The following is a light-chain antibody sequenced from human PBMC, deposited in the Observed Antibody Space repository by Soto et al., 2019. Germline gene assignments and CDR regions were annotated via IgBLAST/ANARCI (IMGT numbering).Light chain of an antibody. CDR2: DVS. V-gene: IGLV2-11*01. CDR1: SSDVGGYNY. CDR3: CSYAGSYTVV. J-gene: IGLJ2*01. Sequence: QSVLTQPRSVSGSPGQSVTISCTGTSSDVGGYNYVSWYQQHPGKAPKLMIYDVSKRPSGVPDRFSGSKSGNTASLTISGIQAEDEADYYCCSYAGSYTVVFGGGTQLTVL.